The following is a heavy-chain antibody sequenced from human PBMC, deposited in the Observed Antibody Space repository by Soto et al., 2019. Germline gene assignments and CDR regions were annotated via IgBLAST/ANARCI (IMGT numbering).Heavy chain of an antibody. Sequence: KASETLSLTCTVSGGSISSYYWSWVRQPPGRGLEWIGYIYYSGSSNYNPSLKSRLTMSVDTSKNQFSLKLSSVTAADTAVYYCARAVGAKHDSFDVWAQGTMVTVSS. V-gene: IGHV4-59*01. CDR2: IYYSGSS. D-gene: IGHD1-26*01. CDR1: GGSISSYY. CDR3: ARAVGAKHDSFDV. J-gene: IGHJ3*01.